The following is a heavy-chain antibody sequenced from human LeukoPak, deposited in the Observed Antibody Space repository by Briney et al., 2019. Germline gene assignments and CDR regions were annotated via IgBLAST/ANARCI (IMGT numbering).Heavy chain of an antibody. CDR1: GFTFSSYG. J-gene: IGHJ4*02. CDR3: AKDAQRGFDYSNSLEY. D-gene: IGHD4-11*01. Sequence: GGSLKLSCAASGFTFSSYGMHWVRQVPGTGLEWVAVIWSDGSNRYYADSVKGRFTISRDNFKKTVYLQMNSLRVEDTAVYYCAKDAQRGFDYSNSLEYWGQGTLVTVSS. V-gene: IGHV3-33*06. CDR2: IWSDGSNR.